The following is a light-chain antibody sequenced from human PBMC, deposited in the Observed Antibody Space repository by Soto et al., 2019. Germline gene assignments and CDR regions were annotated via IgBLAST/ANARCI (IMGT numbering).Light chain of an antibody. J-gene: IGKJ1*01. CDR1: QSINSF. Sequence: EVVLTQSPATLSLAPGERATLSCRASQSINSFLAWYQQRRGQAPRLLIHGASNRATGIPDRFSGSGSGPDFTLTISRLEPEDFAVYYCQQYGSSFKWTFGQGTKVDIK. CDR2: GAS. CDR3: QQYGSSFKWT. V-gene: IGKV3-20*01.